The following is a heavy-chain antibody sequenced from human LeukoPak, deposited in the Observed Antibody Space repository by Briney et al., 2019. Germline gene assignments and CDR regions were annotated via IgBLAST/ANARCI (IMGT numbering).Heavy chain of an antibody. V-gene: IGHV3-7*03. J-gene: IGHJ4*02. Sequence: GGSLRLSCAASRFTFSNYWMSWVRQAPGKGLEWVANIKQDGSEKYYVDSVKGRFTISRDNAKNSLYLQMNSLRAEDTAVYYCARRGAVAGTGDYWGQGTLVTVSS. CDR3: ARRGAVAGTGDY. CDR1: RFTFSNYW. CDR2: IKQDGSEK. D-gene: IGHD6-19*01.